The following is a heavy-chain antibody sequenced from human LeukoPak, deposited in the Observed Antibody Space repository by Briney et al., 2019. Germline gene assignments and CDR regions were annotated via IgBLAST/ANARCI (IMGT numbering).Heavy chain of an antibody. CDR3: ARHYGP. CDR2: IYDSGST. Sequence: PGGSLRLSCAASGFTFSSYWMNWARQAPGKGLEWIGSIYDSGSTYYNPSLKSRVTISVDTSKNQFSLKLNPVTAADTAVYYCARHYGPWGQGTLVTVSS. V-gene: IGHV4-39*01. CDR1: GFTFSSYW. J-gene: IGHJ5*02. D-gene: IGHD3-10*01.